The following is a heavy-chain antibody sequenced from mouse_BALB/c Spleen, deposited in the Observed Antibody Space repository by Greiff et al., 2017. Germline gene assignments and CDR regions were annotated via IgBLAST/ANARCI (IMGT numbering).Heavy chain of an antibody. CDR2: ISYSGST. Sequence: VQLQQSGPGLVKPSQSLSLTCTVTGYSITSDYAWNWIRQFPGNKLEWMGYISYSGSTSYNPSLKSRISITRDTSKNQFFLQLNSVTTEDTATYYCANLQYYFDYWGQGTTLTVSS. V-gene: IGHV3-2*02. J-gene: IGHJ2*01. CDR3: ANLQYYFDY. CDR1: GYSITSDYA.